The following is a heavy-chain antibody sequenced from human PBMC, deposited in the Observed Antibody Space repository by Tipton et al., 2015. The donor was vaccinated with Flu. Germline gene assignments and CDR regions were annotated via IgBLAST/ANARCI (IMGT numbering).Heavy chain of an antibody. V-gene: IGHV4-39*07. CDR2: IHYSGST. Sequence: TLSLTCTVSGGSISSSSYYWGWTRQPPGKGLEWIGNIHYSGSTYYNPSLKSRVTISVDTSKNQFSLKLSSVTAADAAVYYCARVGGYSYGPVDPWGQGTLVTVSS. CDR1: GGSISSSSYY. CDR3: ARVGGYSYGPVDP. D-gene: IGHD5-18*01. J-gene: IGHJ5*02.